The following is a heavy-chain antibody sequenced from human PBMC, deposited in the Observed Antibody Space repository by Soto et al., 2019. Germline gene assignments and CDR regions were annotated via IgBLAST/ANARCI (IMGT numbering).Heavy chain of an antibody. CDR2: IYYSGST. CDR1: GGSISSGGYY. CDR3: ARGIDLLRFDP. Sequence: PSETLSLTCTVSGGSISSGGYYWSWIRQHPGKGLEWIGYIYYSGSTYYNPSLKSRVTISVDTSKNQFSLKLSSVTAAGTAVYYCARGIDLLRFDPWGQGTLVTVSS. V-gene: IGHV4-31*03. J-gene: IGHJ5*02.